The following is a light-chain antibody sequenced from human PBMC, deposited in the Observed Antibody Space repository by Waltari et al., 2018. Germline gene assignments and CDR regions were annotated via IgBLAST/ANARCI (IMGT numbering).Light chain of an antibody. V-gene: IGKV3-11*01. CDR1: QSVDSY. CDR3: QQRSNWPPIT. CDR2: DAS. Sequence: EIVLTQSPATLSLSPGVRATLSCRASQSVDSYLAWYQQKPGQAPRLLIYDASNRATGIPARFSGSGSGTDFTLTISSLEPEDFAVYYCQQRSNWPPITFGQGTRLEIK. J-gene: IGKJ5*01.